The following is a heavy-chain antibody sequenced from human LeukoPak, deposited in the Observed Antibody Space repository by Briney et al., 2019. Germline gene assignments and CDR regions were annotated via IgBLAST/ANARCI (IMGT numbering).Heavy chain of an antibody. CDR2: IYYSGST. J-gene: IGHJ4*02. Sequence: SETLSLTCTVSGGSISSYYWSWIRQPPGKGLEWIGYIYYSGSTNYNPPLKSRVTISVDTSKNQFSLKLSSVTAADTAVYYCARVDGYNYVWGQGTLVTVSS. D-gene: IGHD5-24*01. CDR3: ARVDGYNYV. CDR1: GGSISSYY. V-gene: IGHV4-59*01.